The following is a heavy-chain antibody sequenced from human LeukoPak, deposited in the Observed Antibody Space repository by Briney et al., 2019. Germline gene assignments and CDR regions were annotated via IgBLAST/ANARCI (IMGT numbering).Heavy chain of an antibody. D-gene: IGHD1-1*01. CDR1: GYTFTSYG. CDR2: INAGNGNT. V-gene: IGHV1-3*01. Sequence: ASVKVSCKASGYTFTSYGIGWVRQAPGQRLEWMGWINAGNGNTKYSQKFQGRVTITRDTSASTAYMELSSLRSEDTAVYYCARDLSPQLVNYYYYGMDVWGQGTTVTVSS. J-gene: IGHJ6*02. CDR3: ARDLSPQLVNYYYYGMDV.